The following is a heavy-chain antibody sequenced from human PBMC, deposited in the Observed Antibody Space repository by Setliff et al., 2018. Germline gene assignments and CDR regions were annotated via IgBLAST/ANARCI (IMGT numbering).Heavy chain of an antibody. Sequence: PGGSLRLSCAASGFTFSDYYMAWIRQAPGKGLEWVAYIRGSGSTTYYADSVEGRFTVSRDNTKNSLFLQMNGLEDEDTAMYYCARGEKFGISQCFHHWGQGTLVTVSS. V-gene: IGHV3-11*04. CDR2: IRGSGSTT. CDR1: GFTFSDYY. CDR3: ARGEKFGISQCFHH. J-gene: IGHJ1*01. D-gene: IGHD3-10*01.